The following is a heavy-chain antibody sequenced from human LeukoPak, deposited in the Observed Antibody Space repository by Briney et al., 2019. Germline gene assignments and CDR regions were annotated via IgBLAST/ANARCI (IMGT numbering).Heavy chain of an antibody. V-gene: IGHV1-8*01. CDR2: MNPNSGNT. CDR3: ARGGRSSSWYSY. J-gene: IGHJ4*02. CDR1: GYTFTSYD. D-gene: IGHD6-13*01. Sequence: ASGKVSCKASGYTFTSYDINWVRQATGQGLEWMGWMNPNSGNTGYAQKFQGRVTMTRNTSISTAYMELSSLRSEDTAVYYCARGGRSSSWYSYWGQGTLVTVSS.